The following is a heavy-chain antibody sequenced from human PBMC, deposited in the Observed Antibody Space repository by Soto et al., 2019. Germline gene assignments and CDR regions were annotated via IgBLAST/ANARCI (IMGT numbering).Heavy chain of an antibody. J-gene: IGHJ4*02. CDR3: ARLRRITIFGVVHGYFDY. V-gene: IGHV3-30-3*01. D-gene: IGHD3-3*01. CDR1: GFTFSSYA. CDR2: ISYDGSNK. Sequence: PGGSLRLSCAASGFTFSSYAMHWVRQAPGKGLEWVAVISYDGSNKYYADSVKGRFTISRDNSKNTLYLQMNSLRAEDTAVYYCARLRRITIFGVVHGYFDYWGQGTLVTVSS.